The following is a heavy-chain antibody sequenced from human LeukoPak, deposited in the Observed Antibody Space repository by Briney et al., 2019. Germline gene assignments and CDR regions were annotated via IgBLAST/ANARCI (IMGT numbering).Heavy chain of an antibody. CDR2: ISYDGSNK. Sequence: GGSLRLSCAASGFTFSSYAMHWVRQAPGKGLEWVAVISYDGSNKYYADSVKGRFTISRDNSKNTLYLQMNSLRAEDTAVYYCASPMITFGGVIVTPWNYWGQGTLVTVSS. V-gene: IGHV3-30*04. D-gene: IGHD3-16*02. CDR1: GFTFSSYA. CDR3: ASPMITFGGVIVTPWNY. J-gene: IGHJ4*02.